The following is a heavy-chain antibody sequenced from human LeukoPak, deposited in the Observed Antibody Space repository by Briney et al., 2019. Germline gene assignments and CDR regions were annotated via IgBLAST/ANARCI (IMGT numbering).Heavy chain of an antibody. Sequence: TGGSLRLSCAASGFTFSSYAMNWVRQAPGRGLEWVSGFSGSGGTTYYADSVKGGFTISRDTSKNTLYLQMNSLRAEDTAVYYCANGNRCTSPNCLGYYYFYMDVWGKGTTVTVSS. CDR2: FSGSGGTT. V-gene: IGHV3-23*01. CDR1: GFTFSSYA. J-gene: IGHJ6*03. CDR3: ANGNRCTSPNCLGYYYFYMDV. D-gene: IGHD2-8*01.